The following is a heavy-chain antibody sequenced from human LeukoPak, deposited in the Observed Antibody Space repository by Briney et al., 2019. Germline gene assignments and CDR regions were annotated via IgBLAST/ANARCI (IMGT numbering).Heavy chain of an antibody. Sequence: PVGSLRLSCTASGFTFGDYAMSWFRQAPGKGLEWVGFIRSKAYGGTTEYAASVKGRFTISRDDSKSIAYLQMNSLKTEDTAVYYCTRRKGSTRAGTIWFDPWGQGTLVTVSS. CDR3: TRRKGSTRAGTIWFDP. CDR1: GFTFGDYA. D-gene: IGHD6-13*01. J-gene: IGHJ5*02. V-gene: IGHV3-49*03. CDR2: IRSKAYGGTT.